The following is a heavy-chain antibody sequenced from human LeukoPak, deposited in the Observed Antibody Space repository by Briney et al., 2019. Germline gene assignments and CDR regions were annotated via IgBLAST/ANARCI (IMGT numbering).Heavy chain of an antibody. CDR1: GFTFSSYS. D-gene: IGHD3-10*01. Sequence: GGSLRLSCAASGFTFSSYSMNWVRQAPGKGREWVSSISSSSSYIYYADSVKGRFTISRDNAKNTLYLQMNSRRAEDTAVYYCAKDGVPSRWFGRNYFDYWGQRTLVTVSS. J-gene: IGHJ4*02. CDR3: AKDGVPSRWFGRNYFDY. CDR2: ISSSSSYI. V-gene: IGHV3-21*01.